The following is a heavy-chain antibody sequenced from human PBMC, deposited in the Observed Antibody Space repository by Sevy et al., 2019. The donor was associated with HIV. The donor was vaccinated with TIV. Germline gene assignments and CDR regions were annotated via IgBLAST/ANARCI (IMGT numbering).Heavy chain of an antibody. V-gene: IGHV3-21*01. CDR2: ISSSSSYI. J-gene: IGHJ4*02. Sequence: GGSLRLSCAASGFTFSSYSMNWVRQAPGKGLEWVSSISSSSSYIYYADSVKGRFTISRDNAKNSLYLQMNSLRAEDTAVYYCARLSAVGPGATDYWGQGTLVTVSS. D-gene: IGHD1-26*01. CDR1: GFTFSSYS. CDR3: ARLSAVGPGATDY.